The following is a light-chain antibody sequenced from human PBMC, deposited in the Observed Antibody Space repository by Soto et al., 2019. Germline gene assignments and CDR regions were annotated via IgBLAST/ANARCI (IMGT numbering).Light chain of an antibody. Sequence: QSALTQSASVSGSLGQSITISCTGTSSDVGLYNYLSWYQQHPGKAPKLLIYEVSNRPSGISNRFSASKSGNTASLTISGLQTEDEADYYCSSYSSGSTLGVFGTGTKLTVL. CDR2: EVS. J-gene: IGLJ3*02. CDR3: SSYSSGSTLGV. V-gene: IGLV2-14*01. CDR1: SSDVGLYNY.